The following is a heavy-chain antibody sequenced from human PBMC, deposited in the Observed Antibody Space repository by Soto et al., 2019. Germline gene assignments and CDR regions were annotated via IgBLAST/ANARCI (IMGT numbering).Heavy chain of an antibody. CDR2: ISYDGSNK. CDR1: GFTFSSYA. CDR3: ASSWGAAAGTHRYYYYYYGMDV. J-gene: IGHJ6*01. V-gene: IGHV3-30-3*01. Sequence: QVQLVESGGGVVQPGRSLRLSCAASGFTFSSYAMHWVRQAPGKGLEWVAVISYDGSNKYYADSVKGRFTISRDNSKNTLYLQMNSLRAEDTAVYYCASSWGAAAGTHRYYYYYYGMDVW. D-gene: IGHD6-13*01.